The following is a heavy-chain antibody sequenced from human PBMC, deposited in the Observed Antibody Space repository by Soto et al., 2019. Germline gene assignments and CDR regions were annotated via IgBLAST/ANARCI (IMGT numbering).Heavy chain of an antibody. CDR1: GFTFSAYG. CDR2: IWYDGSNK. J-gene: IGHJ6*02. Sequence: PGGSLRLSCAASGFTFSAYGMHWVRQAPGKGPEWVAIIWYDGSNKHYADSVKGRFTISRDNSKNTLYLQTNSLRVEDTAVYYCAKVYGGNSGYHYYGMDVWGQGTTVTVSS. D-gene: IGHD2-21*02. CDR3: AKVYGGNSGYHYYGMDV. V-gene: IGHV3-30*02.